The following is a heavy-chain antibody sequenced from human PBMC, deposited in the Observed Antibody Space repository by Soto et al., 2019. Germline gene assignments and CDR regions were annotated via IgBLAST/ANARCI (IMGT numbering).Heavy chain of an antibody. Sequence: GASLKISCKGSGYSFTSYWISWVRQMPGKGLEWMGRIDPSDSYTNYSPSFQGHVTISADKSISTAYLQWSSLKASDTAMYYCARLVGSSDLYYYYGMDVWGQGTTVTVSS. CDR1: GYSFTSYW. D-gene: IGHD6-6*01. V-gene: IGHV5-10-1*01. CDR2: IDPSDSYT. J-gene: IGHJ6*02. CDR3: ARLVGSSDLYYYYGMDV.